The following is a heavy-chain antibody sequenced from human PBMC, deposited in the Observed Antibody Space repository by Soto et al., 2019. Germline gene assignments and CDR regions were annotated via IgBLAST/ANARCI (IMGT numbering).Heavy chain of an antibody. CDR2: ISYDGSNK. D-gene: IGHD2-15*01. J-gene: IGHJ4*02. CDR1: GFTFSSYA. V-gene: IGHV3-30-3*01. CDR3: ARDRPPRRNCSGGSCYSRIFDY. Sequence: QVQLVESGGGVVQPGRSLRLSCAASGFTFSSYAMHWVRQAPGKGLEWVAVISYDGSNKYYADSVKGRFTISRDNSKNTLYLQMTSLRAEDTAVYYCARDRPPRRNCSGGSCYSRIFDYWGQGTLVTVSS.